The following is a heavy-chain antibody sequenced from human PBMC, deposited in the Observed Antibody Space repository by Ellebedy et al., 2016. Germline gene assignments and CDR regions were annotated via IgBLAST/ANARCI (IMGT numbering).Heavy chain of an antibody. D-gene: IGHD3-10*01. CDR2: ITSSASNI. Sequence: GGSLRLSXAASGFSFRNYSMAWVRQAPGRGLECISYITSSASNIYYIESVKGRFTTSRDNAKNSLFLQMDSLRPDDTGLYYCARDFGNWGQGVLVTVSS. CDR3: ARDFGN. J-gene: IGHJ4*02. CDR1: GFSFRNYS. V-gene: IGHV3-48*04.